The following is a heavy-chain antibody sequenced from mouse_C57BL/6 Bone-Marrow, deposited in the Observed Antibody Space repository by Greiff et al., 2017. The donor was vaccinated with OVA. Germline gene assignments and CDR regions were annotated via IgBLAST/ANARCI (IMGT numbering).Heavy chain of an antibody. CDR1: GYSFTDYN. CDR2: INPNYGTT. V-gene: IGHV1-39*01. J-gene: IGHJ2*01. CDR3: ARSGPYYGSSYDYFDC. Sequence: EVNLVESGPELVKPGASVKISCKASGYSFTDYNMNWVKQSNGKSLEWIGVINPNYGTTSYNQKFKGKATLTVDQSSSTAYMQLNSLTSEDSAVYYCARSGPYYGSSYDYFDCWGQGTTLTVSS. D-gene: IGHD1-1*01.